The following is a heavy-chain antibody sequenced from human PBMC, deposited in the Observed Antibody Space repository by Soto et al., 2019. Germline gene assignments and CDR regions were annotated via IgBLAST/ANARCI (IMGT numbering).Heavy chain of an antibody. CDR3: ARRGSSNWERYFDY. V-gene: IGHV4-39*01. CDR1: RGSISSSPYY. Sequence: SETLSLTCTVSRGSISSSPYYWGWIRQPPGKGLEWIGSIYYSGSTYYNPSLKSRGTITVDTSKNQFSLKLNSVTAADTAVYYCARRGSSNWERYFDYWGQGTLVTVSS. D-gene: IGHD6-13*01. J-gene: IGHJ4*02. CDR2: IYYSGST.